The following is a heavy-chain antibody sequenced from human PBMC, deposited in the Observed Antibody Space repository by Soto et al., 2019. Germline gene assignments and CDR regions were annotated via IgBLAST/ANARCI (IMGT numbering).Heavy chain of an antibody. D-gene: IGHD1-7*01. CDR1: GYSFTKYH. Sequence: ASVKVSCKASGYSFTKYHMHWVRQAPGQGLEWMGWINPGSGVTNQAQKFQGRVTMTRDTSITTTYMELNSLTSDDTAVYYCARVAGHKNSRFDTWGQGALVTVS. CDR2: INPGSGVT. V-gene: IGHV1-2*02. J-gene: IGHJ4*02. CDR3: ARVAGHKNSRFDT.